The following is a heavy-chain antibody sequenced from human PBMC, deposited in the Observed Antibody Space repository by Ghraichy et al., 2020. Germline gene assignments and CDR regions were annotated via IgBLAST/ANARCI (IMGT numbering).Heavy chain of an antibody. CDR1: GFTVSSNY. CDR3: AKLAKEGGYFDY. J-gene: IGHJ4*02. CDR2: IYSGGST. V-gene: IGHV3-53*01. D-gene: IGHD3-3*02. Sequence: GESLNISCAASGFTVSSNYMSWVRQAPGKGLEWVSVIYSGGSTYYADSVKGRFTISRDNSKNTLYLQMNSLRAEDTAVYYCAKLAKEGGYFDYWGQGTLVTVSS.